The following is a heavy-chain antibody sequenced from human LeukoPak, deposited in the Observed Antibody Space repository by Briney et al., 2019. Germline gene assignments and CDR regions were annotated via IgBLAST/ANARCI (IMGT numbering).Heavy chain of an antibody. CDR3: ARDKGNHPYNWFDP. Sequence: GGSLRLSCAASGFTFNNYAMHWVRQAPGKGLEWVTTIWYDGSNKYYGDSVKGRFTISRDNSKSTLYLQMNSLRAEDTALYYCARDKGNHPYNWFDPWGQGTLVTVSS. J-gene: IGHJ5*02. CDR2: IWYDGSNK. CDR1: GFTFNNYA. D-gene: IGHD1-14*01. V-gene: IGHV3-33*01.